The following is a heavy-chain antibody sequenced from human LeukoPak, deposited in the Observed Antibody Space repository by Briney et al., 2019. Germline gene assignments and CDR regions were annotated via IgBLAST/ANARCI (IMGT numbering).Heavy chain of an antibody. J-gene: IGHJ3*02. CDR2: INPSGGST. Sequence: GASVKVSCKASGYTFTSYYMHWVRQAPGQGLEWMGIINPSGGSTSYAQKFQGRVTMTRDTSTSTVYMELSSLRSEDTAVYYCARDLKGLRFLEWLLLGYAFDIWGQGTMVTVSS. CDR1: GYTFTSYY. D-gene: IGHD3-3*01. CDR3: ARDLKGLRFLEWLLLGYAFDI. V-gene: IGHV1-46*01.